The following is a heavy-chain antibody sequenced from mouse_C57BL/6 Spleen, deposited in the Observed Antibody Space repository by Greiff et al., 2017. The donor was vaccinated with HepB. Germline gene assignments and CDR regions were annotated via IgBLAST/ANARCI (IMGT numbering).Heavy chain of an antibody. Sequence: GLVKPSQSLSLTCSVTGYSITSGYYWNWIRQFPGNKLEWMGYISYDGSNNYNPSLKNRISITRDTSKNQFFLKLNSVTTEDTATYYCAREGDYDRYFDVWGTGTTVTVSS. CDR2: ISYDGSN. J-gene: IGHJ1*03. V-gene: IGHV3-6*01. CDR3: AREGDYDRYFDV. CDR1: GYSITSGYY. D-gene: IGHD2-4*01.